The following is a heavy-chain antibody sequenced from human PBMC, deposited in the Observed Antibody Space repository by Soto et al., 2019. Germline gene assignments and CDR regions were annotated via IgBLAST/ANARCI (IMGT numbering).Heavy chain of an antibody. Sequence: PGGSLRLACAASGFTFSSYAMSWVRQAPGKGLEWVSAISGSGGSTYYADSVKGRFTISRDNSKNTLYLQMNSLRAEDTAVYYCAKDAASPYSLGYFDYGGQGTLVTAPQ. CDR1: GFTFSSYA. CDR3: AKDAASPYSLGYFDY. V-gene: IGHV3-23*01. D-gene: IGHD2-21*01. J-gene: IGHJ4*02. CDR2: ISGSGGST.